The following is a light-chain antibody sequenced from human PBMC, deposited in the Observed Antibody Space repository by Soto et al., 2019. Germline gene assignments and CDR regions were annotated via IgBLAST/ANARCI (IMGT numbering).Light chain of an antibody. CDR2: GNS. J-gene: IGLJ3*02. CDR1: SSNIGAGYN. V-gene: IGLV1-40*01. CDR3: QSYDSSLSSWV. Sequence: QSVLTQPPSVSGAPGQRVTSSCTGSSSNIGAGYNVHWYQQLPGTAPKLLIYGNSNRPSGVPDRFSGSKSGTSASLAITGLQAEDEADYYCQSYDSSLSSWVFGGGTKLTV.